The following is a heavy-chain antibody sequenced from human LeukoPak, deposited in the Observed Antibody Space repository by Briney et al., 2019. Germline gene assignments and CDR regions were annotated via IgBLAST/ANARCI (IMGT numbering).Heavy chain of an antibody. J-gene: IGHJ4*01. Sequence: GGSLSLSCTASGFSFSDYAMHWVRQAPGKGLEWLAIISYDGKNKEYADSVKGRFTISRDNSKKALYLQMDSLRPEDTAVYYRARDGRWLAYFDYWGHGTPVTVSS. CDR3: ARDGRWLAYFDY. V-gene: IGHV3-30*04. CDR1: GFSFSDYA. CDR2: ISYDGKNK. D-gene: IGHD6-19*01.